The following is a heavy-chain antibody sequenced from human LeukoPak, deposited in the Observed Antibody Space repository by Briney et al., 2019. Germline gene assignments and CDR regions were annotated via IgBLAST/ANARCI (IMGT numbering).Heavy chain of an antibody. J-gene: IGHJ6*04. Sequence: SVKVSCKASGGTFSSYAISWVRQAPGQGLEWMGGIIPIFGTANYAQKFQGRVTITADKSTSTAYMELSSLRSEDTAVYYCARERVLQQPPYYYYGMDVWGKGTTVTVSS. V-gene: IGHV1-69*06. CDR1: GGTFSSYA. D-gene: IGHD6-13*01. CDR2: IIPIFGTA. CDR3: ARERVLQQPPYYYYGMDV.